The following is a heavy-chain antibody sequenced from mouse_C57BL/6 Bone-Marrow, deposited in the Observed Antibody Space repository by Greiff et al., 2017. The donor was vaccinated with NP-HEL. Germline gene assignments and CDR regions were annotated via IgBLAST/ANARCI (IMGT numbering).Heavy chain of an antibody. D-gene: IGHD3-2*02. Sequence: EVKLHQSGPELVKPGASVKISCKASGYTFTDYYMNWVKQSHGKSLEWIGDINPNNGGTSYNQKFKGKATLTVDKSSSTAYMELRSLTSEDSAVYYCASRDSSGYYWGQGTTLTVSS. CDR3: ASRDSSGYY. CDR1: GYTFTDYY. CDR2: INPNNGGT. V-gene: IGHV1-26*01. J-gene: IGHJ2*01.